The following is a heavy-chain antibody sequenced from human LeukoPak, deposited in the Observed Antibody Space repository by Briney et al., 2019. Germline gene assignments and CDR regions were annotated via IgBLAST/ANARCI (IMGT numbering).Heavy chain of an antibody. CDR3: ASTSSSWFGKDY. Sequence: PGGSLRLSCAASGFTFSNHNMNWVRQAPGKGLEWVSSISSSSSYIYYADSVKGRFTISRDNAKNSLYLQMNSLRAEDTAVYYCASTSSSWFGKDYWGQGTLVTVSS. J-gene: IGHJ4*02. CDR2: ISSSSSYI. D-gene: IGHD6-13*01. CDR1: GFTFSNHN. V-gene: IGHV3-21*01.